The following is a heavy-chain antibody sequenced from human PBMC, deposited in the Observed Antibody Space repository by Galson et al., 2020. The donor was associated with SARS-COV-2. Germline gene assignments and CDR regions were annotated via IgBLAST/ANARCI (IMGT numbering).Heavy chain of an antibody. J-gene: IGHJ6*02. CDR1: GFTFSSYA. V-gene: IGHV3-30-3*01. CDR2: ISYDGSNK. CDR3: ARDWDYYDSSGYYYARGNCFGMDV. Sequence: TGGSLRLSCAASGFTFSSYAMHWVRQAPGKGLEWVAVISYDGSNKYYADSVKGRFTISRDNSKNTLYLQMNSLRAEDTAVYYCARDWDYYDSSGYYYARGNCFGMDVWGQGTTVTVSS. D-gene: IGHD3-22*01.